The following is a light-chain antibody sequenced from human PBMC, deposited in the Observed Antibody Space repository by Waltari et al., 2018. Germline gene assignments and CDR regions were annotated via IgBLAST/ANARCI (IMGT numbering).Light chain of an antibody. Sequence: SALTQPRSVSGSPGQSVTISCTGTTSDVGGYNYVSWYQHHPGKAPKLMLFYVTQRPSGVPDRLSGSKSANTASLTISELQAEDEADYYCCSFAGTYTWVFGGWTKVTVL. V-gene: IGLV2-11*01. CDR2: YVT. CDR1: TSDVGGYNY. CDR3: CSFAGTYTWV. J-gene: IGLJ3*02.